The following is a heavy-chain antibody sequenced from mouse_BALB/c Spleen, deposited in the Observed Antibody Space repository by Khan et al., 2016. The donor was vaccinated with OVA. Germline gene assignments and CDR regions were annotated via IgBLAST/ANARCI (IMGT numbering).Heavy chain of an antibody. CDR3: ARDSNFDY. Sequence: EVELVESGGGLVQPGGSRKLSCAASGFTFSRFGMHWVRQAPEQGLEWVAYISSGSSTIYYGDTVKGRFTISRDNPKNTLFLQMTSLRSEDTAMYYCARDSNFDYRGQGTTLTVSS. V-gene: IGHV5-17*02. J-gene: IGHJ2*01. CDR1: GFTFSRFG. CDR2: ISSGSSTI.